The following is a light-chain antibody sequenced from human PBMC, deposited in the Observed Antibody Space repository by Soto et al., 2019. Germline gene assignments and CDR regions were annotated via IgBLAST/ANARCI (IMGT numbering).Light chain of an antibody. CDR1: QSLLQSNGYNY. CDR3: MQALQTPYT. J-gene: IGKJ2*01. Sequence: DIVMSQSPLSLPVTPGEPASISCRSSQSLLQSNGYNYLDWYLQKPGQSPQLLIYLGSYRASGVPDRFSGSGAGIDFTLKISRVEAEDVGVYYCMQALQTPYTFGQGTKLEIK. V-gene: IGKV2-28*01. CDR2: LGS.